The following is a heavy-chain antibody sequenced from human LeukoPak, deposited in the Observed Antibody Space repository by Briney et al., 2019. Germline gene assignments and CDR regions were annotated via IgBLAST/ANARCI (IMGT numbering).Heavy chain of an antibody. Sequence: GGSLRLSCAASGFTFSSYAMSWVRQAPGKGLEWVSAISAGGGSTYYADSVKGRFTISRDNSKNTLYLQMNSLRAEDTAVYYCAKSAPTYDYSSRPPYFDIWGQGTMVTVSS. CDR2: ISAGGGST. V-gene: IGHV3-23*01. D-gene: IGHD4-11*01. J-gene: IGHJ3*02. CDR3: AKSAPTYDYSSRPPYFDI. CDR1: GFTFSSYA.